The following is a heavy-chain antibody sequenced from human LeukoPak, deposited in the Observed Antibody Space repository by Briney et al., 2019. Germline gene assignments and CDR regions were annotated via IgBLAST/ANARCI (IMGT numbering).Heavy chain of an antibody. CDR2: INTAGDS. V-gene: IGHV3-13*01. CDR3: VRAGKGDYDYGLDV. J-gene: IGHJ6*04. Sequence: GGCLRLSCAASGFTLSTYDMHSVRQATGKGLEWVSVINTAGDSFYAGSLKGRFTISGENAKNSVFLQMNSLGAGDPGVYYCVRAGKGDYDYGLDVGGKGPAVTVSS. CDR1: GFTLSTYD.